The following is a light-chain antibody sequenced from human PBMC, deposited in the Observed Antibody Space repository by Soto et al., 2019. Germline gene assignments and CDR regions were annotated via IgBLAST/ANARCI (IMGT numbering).Light chain of an antibody. CDR1: QSLVYSDGDTY. J-gene: IGKJ1*01. V-gene: IGKV2-30*01. CDR2: KVS. Sequence: VVMTQSPLSLPVTLGQPATISCRSSQSLVYSDGDTYLNWFQQRPGQSPRRLIYKVSNRDSGVPDRFSGSGSSTNFTLKISRVEAEDVGVYYFMQRIHWQLTFGQGATVEIK. CDR3: MQRIHWQLT.